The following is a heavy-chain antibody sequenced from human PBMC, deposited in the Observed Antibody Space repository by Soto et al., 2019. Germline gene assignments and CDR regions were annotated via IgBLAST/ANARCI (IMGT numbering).Heavy chain of an antibody. CDR2: IYHNGST. J-gene: IGHJ4*02. CDR1: GASISSSHW. D-gene: IGHD4-17*01. V-gene: IGHV4-4*02. CDR3: ARADYSDYYPFDY. Sequence: QVQLQESGPRLVKPSGTLSLTCAVSGASISSSHWWSWVRQPPAKGLEYIGEIYHNGSTTYNPSLKSRVTISVDESKNEFSLKLSSVTAADTAFYYCARADYSDYYPFDYWGQGTLVTVSS.